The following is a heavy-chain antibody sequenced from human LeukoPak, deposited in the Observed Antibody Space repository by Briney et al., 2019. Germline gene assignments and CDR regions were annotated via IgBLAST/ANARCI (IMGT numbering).Heavy chain of an antibody. Sequence: SETLSLTCTVSGGSISSYYWSWIRQPSGKGLEWIGYIYYSGSTNYNPSLKSRVTISVDTSKNQFSLKLSSVTAADTAVYYCARGGPTVTNEFDYWGQGTLVTVSS. V-gene: IGHV4-59*01. D-gene: IGHD4-17*01. J-gene: IGHJ4*02. CDR3: ARGGPTVTNEFDY. CDR1: GGSISSYY. CDR2: IYYSGST.